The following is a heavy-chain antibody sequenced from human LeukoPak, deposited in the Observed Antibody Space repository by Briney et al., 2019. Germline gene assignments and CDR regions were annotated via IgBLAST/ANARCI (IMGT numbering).Heavy chain of an antibody. CDR2: LSAYNGNT. Sequence: ASVTVSCKASGYTLTSYGISWVRQAPAQGREWMGCLSAYNGNTNYTQKPQGRVTMTTDTSTSTAYMELRSLRSDDTAVYYCARAGWASDYYDSSGYYYGAQGTLDTVPS. J-gene: IGHJ4*02. CDR3: ARAGWASDYYDSSGYYY. V-gene: IGHV1-18*01. D-gene: IGHD3-22*01. CDR1: GYTLTSYG.